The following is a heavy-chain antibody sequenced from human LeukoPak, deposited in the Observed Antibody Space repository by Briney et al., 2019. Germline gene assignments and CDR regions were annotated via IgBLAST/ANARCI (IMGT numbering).Heavy chain of an antibody. D-gene: IGHD2-2*02. Sequence: RGSLRVSSEASGYSFTKYWIASVPHMPGKGLEWMGHIYPGNADTRYSPSFQGQVTISADKSISTAYLQWSSLKASDTAMYYCARRFCIGASCYTVSFDWWGQGSLVTV. V-gene: IGHV5-51*01. CDR3: ARRFCIGASCYTVSFDW. CDR2: IYPGNADT. CDR1: GYSFTKYW. J-gene: IGHJ4*02.